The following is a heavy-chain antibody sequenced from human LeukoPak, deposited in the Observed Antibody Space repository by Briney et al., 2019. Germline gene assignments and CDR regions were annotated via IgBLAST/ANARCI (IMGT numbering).Heavy chain of an antibody. D-gene: IGHD3-22*01. CDR3: ASEKSPSSSGYMFFDY. CDR1: GFTFSSYG. Sequence: GGSLRLSCAASGFTFSSYGMHWVRQAPGKGLEWVAVIWYDGNNKYYADSVKGRFTISRDNSKNTLYLQMNSLRAEDTAVYYCASEKSPSSSGYMFFDYWGQGTLVTVSS. CDR2: IWYDGNNK. J-gene: IGHJ4*02. V-gene: IGHV3-33*01.